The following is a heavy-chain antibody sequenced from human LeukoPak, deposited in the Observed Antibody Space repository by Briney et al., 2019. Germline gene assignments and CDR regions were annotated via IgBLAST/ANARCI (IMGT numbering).Heavy chain of an antibody. D-gene: IGHD3-3*01. CDR2: ISAYNGNT. V-gene: IGHV1-18*01. Sequence: ASVKASCKASGYTFTSYGISWVRQAPGQGLEWMGWISAYNGNTNYAQKLQGRVTMTTDTSTSTAYMELRSLRSDDTAVYYCARDSPRPYYDFWSGYYPYFDYWGQGTLVTVSS. J-gene: IGHJ4*02. CDR3: ARDSPRPYYDFWSGYYPYFDY. CDR1: GYTFTSYG.